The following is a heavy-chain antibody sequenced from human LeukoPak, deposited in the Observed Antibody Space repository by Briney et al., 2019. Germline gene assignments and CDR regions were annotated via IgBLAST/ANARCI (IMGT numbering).Heavy chain of an antibody. D-gene: IGHD3-22*01. CDR2: VGFDGTR. V-gene: IGHV3-23*01. CDR1: GFTFSSYA. Sequence: QPGGSLRLSCAASGFTFSSYAMSWVRQAPGKGLEWVSGVGFDGTRYYADSVKGRFTVSRDTATNTLYLQMSSLRAEDTAIFYCAKTQGYYDYWGQGTLVTVSS. J-gene: IGHJ4*02. CDR3: AKTQGYYDY.